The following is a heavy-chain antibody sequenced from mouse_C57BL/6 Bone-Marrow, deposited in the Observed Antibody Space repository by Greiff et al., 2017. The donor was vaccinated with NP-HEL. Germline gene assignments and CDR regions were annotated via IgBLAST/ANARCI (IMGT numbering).Heavy chain of an antibody. CDR2: IWRGGST. D-gene: IGHD2-5*01. CDR1: GFSLTSYG. J-gene: IGHJ3*01. V-gene: IGHV2-5*01. Sequence: QVQLQQSGPGLVQPSQSLSITCTVSGFSLTSYGVHWVRQSPGKGLEWLGVIWRGGSTDYNAAFMSRLSITKDNSKSQVFFKMNSLQADDTAIYYCAKIYSNRGSSFAYWGQGTLVTVSA. CDR3: AKIYSNRGSSFAY.